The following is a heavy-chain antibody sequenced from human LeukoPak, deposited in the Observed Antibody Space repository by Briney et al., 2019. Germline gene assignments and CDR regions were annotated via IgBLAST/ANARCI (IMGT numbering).Heavy chain of an antibody. CDR3: ANGNRCTSPNCLGYYYFYMDV. D-gene: IGHD2-8*01. J-gene: IGHJ6*03. Sequence: GGSLRLSCEASGFTFSSYAMNWVRQAPGRGLEWVSGFSGSGGTTYYADSVKGRFTISRDNSKNTLYLQMNSLRAEDTAVYYCANGNRCTSPNCLGYYYFYMDVWGKGTAVTVSS. CDR1: GFTFSSYA. CDR2: FSGSGGTT. V-gene: IGHV3-23*01.